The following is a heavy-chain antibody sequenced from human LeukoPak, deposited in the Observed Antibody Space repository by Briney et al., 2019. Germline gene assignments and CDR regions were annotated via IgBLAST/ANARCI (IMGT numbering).Heavy chain of an antibody. J-gene: IGHJ5*02. Sequence: GGSLRLSCAASGFTFSDYYMSWIRQAPGKGLEWVSSISSGGGTIYYADSVKGRLTISRDNAKNSLYLQINSLRAEDTAVYFCARVLREWLLFGWFDPWGQGTLVTVSS. CDR2: ISSGGGTI. D-gene: IGHD3-3*01. CDR1: GFTFSDYY. V-gene: IGHV3-11*01. CDR3: ARVLREWLLFGWFDP.